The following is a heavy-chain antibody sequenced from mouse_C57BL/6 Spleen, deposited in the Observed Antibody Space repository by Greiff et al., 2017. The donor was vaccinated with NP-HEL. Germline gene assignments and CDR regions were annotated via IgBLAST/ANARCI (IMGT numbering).Heavy chain of an antibody. CDR3: ARGLGSSPAWFAY. CDR1: GFTFSDYY. D-gene: IGHD1-1*01. J-gene: IGHJ3*01. V-gene: IGHV5-16*01. Sequence: EVNLVESEGGLVQPGSSMKLSCTASGFTFSDYYMAWVRQVPEKGLEWVANINYDGSSTYYLDSLKSRFIISRDNAKNILYLQMSSLKSEDTATYYCARGLGSSPAWFAYWGQGTLVTVSA. CDR2: INYDGSST.